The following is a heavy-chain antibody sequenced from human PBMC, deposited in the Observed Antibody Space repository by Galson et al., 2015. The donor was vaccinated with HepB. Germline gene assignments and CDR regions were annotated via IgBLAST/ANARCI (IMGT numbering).Heavy chain of an antibody. CDR2: IIPLLDIT. CDR1: GGTFSSYT. CDR3: ASPERSDRAARQGAVDI. Sequence: SVKVSCKASGGTFSSYTVSWVRQAPGQGPEWMGRIIPLLDITHYAQMFQGRVSITADQATSTAYMELSSLRSEDTALYYCASPERSDRAARQGAVDIGGHGTMVSVSS. D-gene: IGHD6-6*01. J-gene: IGHJ3*02. V-gene: IGHV1-69*02.